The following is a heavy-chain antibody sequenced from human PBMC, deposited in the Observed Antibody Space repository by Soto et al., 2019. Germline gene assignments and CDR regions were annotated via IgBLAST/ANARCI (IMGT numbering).Heavy chain of an antibody. CDR2: INHSGST. V-gene: IGHV4-34*01. CDR1: GGSFSGYY. CDR3: ARGPVDEMAFDP. Sequence: LSLTCAVYGGSFSGYYWSWIRQPPGKGLEWIGEINHSGSTNYNPSLKSRVTISVDTSKNQFSLKLSSVTAADTAVYYCARGPVDEMAFDPWGQGTLVTVSS. J-gene: IGHJ5*02.